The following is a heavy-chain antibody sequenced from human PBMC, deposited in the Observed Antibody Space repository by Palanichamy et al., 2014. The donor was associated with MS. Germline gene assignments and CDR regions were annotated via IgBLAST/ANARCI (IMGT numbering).Heavy chain of an antibody. V-gene: IGHV3-11*06. CDR3: ARDSRIMMVRGVIDGMDV. Sequence: GPGKGLEWVSYISISGTYTNYADSVKGRFTISRDNAKKSMYLQMNSLRADGTAVYHCARDSRIMMVRGVIDGMDVWGQGTTVTVSS. J-gene: IGHJ6*02. D-gene: IGHD3-10*01. CDR2: ISISGTYT.